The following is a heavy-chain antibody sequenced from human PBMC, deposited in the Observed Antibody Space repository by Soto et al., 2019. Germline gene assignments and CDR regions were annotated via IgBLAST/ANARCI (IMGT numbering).Heavy chain of an antibody. CDR1: GFTFSNYG. V-gene: IGHV3-33*01. Sequence: QVQLVASGGGVVQPGRSLRLSCATSGFTFSNYGMHWVRQAPGKGLEWVSGIWYDGINKYYADSVKGRFTISRDTSKNTLFLQMNSLRVEDTAVYYCARDLSGPFDYWGQGTPVSVSS. CDR3: ARDLSGPFDY. D-gene: IGHD3-16*02. J-gene: IGHJ4*02. CDR2: IWYDGINK.